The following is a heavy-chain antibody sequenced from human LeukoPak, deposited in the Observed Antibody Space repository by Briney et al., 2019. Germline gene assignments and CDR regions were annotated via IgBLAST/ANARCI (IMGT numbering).Heavy chain of an antibody. Sequence: SETLSLTCTVSGGSISSYYWSWIRQPPGKGLEWIGYIYYSGSTNYNPSLKSRVTISVDTSKNQFSLKLSSVTAADTAVYYCARGLVGATYFDYWGQGTLVTVSS. CDR3: ARGLVGATYFDY. V-gene: IGHV4-59*01. D-gene: IGHD1-26*01. CDR2: IYYSGST. CDR1: GGSISSYY. J-gene: IGHJ4*02.